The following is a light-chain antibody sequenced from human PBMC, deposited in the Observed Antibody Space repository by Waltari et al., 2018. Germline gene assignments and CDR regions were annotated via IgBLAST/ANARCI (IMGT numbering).Light chain of an antibody. Sequence: DIQMTQSPSSLSASVGDRVTITCRASQAISNYLAWYQQKPGKVPTLLIYAASILHSGVPSRFSGTGSGTGFSLTISSLQPEDVATYYCQKYNSAPLTFGGGTKVEIK. V-gene: IGKV1-27*01. CDR3: QKYNSAPLT. J-gene: IGKJ4*01. CDR2: AAS. CDR1: QAISNY.